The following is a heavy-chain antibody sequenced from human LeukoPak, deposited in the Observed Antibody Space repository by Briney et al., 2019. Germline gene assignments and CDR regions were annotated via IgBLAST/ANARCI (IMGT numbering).Heavy chain of an antibody. Sequence: GGSLRLSCAASGFSFSSYWMNWVRQAPGKGLEWVANIKQDGSEKYYVDSVKGRFTISRDNAENSLYLQMNSLRAEDTAVYYCARGMTVAANWFDSWGQGTLVTVSS. CDR3: ARGMTVAANWFDS. V-gene: IGHV3-7*01. J-gene: IGHJ5*01. CDR1: GFSFSSYW. CDR2: IKQDGSEK. D-gene: IGHD6-19*01.